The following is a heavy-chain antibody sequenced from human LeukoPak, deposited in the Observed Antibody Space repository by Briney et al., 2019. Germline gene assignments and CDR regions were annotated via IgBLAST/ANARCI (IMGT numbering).Heavy chain of an antibody. CDR1: GFTFSAYS. V-gene: IGHV3-48*01. CDR3: ARWGNYKVMDV. J-gene: IGHJ6*02. D-gene: IGHD1-7*01. Sequence: GGSLRLSCAASGFTFSAYSMTWVRQAPGKGLEWVSYISGSSTTIYYADSVKGRFTISRDNSKNTLSLGMNSLRAEDTAVYYCARWGNYKVMDVWGQGTTVTVSS. CDR2: ISGSSTTI.